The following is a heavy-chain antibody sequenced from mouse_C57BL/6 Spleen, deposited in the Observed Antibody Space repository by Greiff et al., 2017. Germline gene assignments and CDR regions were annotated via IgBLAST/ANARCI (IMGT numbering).Heavy chain of an antibody. V-gene: IGHV5-4*01. CDR1: GFTFSSYA. CDR2: ISDGGSYT. D-gene: IGHD2-4*01. CDR3: ARDEDDYGSFAY. J-gene: IGHJ3*01. Sequence: EVQLVESGGGLVKPGGSLKLSCAASGFTFSSYAMSWVGQTPEKRLEWVATISDGGSYTYYPDKVKGRFTISRDNAKNNPYLQMSHLKSEDTAMYYCARDEDDYGSFAYWGQGTLVTVSA.